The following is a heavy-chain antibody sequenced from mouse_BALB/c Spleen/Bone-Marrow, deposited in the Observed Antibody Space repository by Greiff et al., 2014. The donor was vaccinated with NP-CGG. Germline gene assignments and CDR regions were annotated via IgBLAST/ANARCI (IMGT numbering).Heavy chain of an antibody. CDR2: INPSNGRT. J-gene: IGHJ3*01. D-gene: IGHD1-2*01. CDR3: ARYATATYWFAY. Sequence: LVESGAELVKPGASVKLSCKASGYTFTSYWMHWVKQRPGQGLEWIGEINPSNGRTNYNEKFKSKATLTVDKSSSTAYMQXXXXXSEDSAVYYCARYATATYWFAYWGQGTLVTVSA. V-gene: IGHV1S81*02. CDR1: GYTFTSYW.